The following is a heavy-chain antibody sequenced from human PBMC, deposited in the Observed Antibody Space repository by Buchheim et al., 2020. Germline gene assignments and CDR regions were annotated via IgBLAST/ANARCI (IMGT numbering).Heavy chain of an antibody. CDR2: ISGSGGST. Sequence: EVQLLESGGGLVQPGGSLRLSCAASGFTFSSYAMSWVRQAPGKGLEWVSAISGSGGSTYYADSVKGRFTISRDNSKNPLYLQMNSLRAEDTAVYYCAKDPWRGLRFLGFDAFDIWGQGT. J-gene: IGHJ3*02. D-gene: IGHD3-3*01. V-gene: IGHV3-23*01. CDR3: AKDPWRGLRFLGFDAFDI. CDR1: GFTFSSYA.